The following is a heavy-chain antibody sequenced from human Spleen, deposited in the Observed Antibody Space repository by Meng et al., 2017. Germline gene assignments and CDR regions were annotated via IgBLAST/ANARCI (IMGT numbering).Heavy chain of an antibody. CDR3: ARGPTTMAHDFDY. J-gene: IGHJ4*02. Sequence: HVHLKEAGPGLVKPSQPLSITWTVPGGSISSGSYDWSWIRQPAGKGLEWIGRIYTSGSTNYNPSLKSRVTISVDTSQNNLSLKLSSVTAADSAVYYCARGPTTMAHDFDYWGQGTLVTVFS. CDR1: GGSISSGSYD. CDR2: IYTSGST. D-gene: IGHD4-11*01. V-gene: IGHV4-61*02.